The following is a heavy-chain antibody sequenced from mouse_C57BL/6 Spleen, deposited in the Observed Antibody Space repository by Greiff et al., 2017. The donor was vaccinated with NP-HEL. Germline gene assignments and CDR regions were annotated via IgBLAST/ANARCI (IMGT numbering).Heavy chain of an antibody. J-gene: IGHJ1*03. V-gene: IGHV5-9-1*02. Sequence: EVKLMESGEGLVKPGGSLKLSCAASGFTFSSYAMSWVRQTPEKRLEWVAYISSGGDYIYYADTVKGRFTISRDNARNTLYLQMSSLKSEDTAMYYCTRDPLRTDWYFDVWGTGTTVTVSS. CDR1: GFTFSSYA. CDR3: TRDPLRTDWYFDV. CDR2: ISSGGDYI.